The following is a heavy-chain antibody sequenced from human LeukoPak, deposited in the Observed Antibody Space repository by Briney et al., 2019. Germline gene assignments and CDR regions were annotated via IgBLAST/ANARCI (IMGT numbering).Heavy chain of an antibody. V-gene: IGHV1-18*01. CDR1: GSAFTSCS. CDR2: ISIYNGNT. CDR3: ARARGYSSKGNNAFDI. Sequence: ASVNLSCTGSGSAFTSCSISWVWQPPAPGLGWMGWISIYNGNTNYTQKLQGRVTMTTDTSTSTAYMELRSLRSDDTAVYYCARARGYSSKGNNAFDIWGQGTMVTVSS. J-gene: IGHJ3*02. D-gene: IGHD6-13*01.